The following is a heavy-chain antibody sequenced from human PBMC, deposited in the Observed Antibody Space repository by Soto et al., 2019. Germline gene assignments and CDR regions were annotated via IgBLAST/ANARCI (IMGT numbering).Heavy chain of an antibody. CDR1: GFTFSNAW. CDR3: TTDADYDILTGYSDDAFDI. D-gene: IGHD3-9*01. Sequence: EVQLVESGGGLVKPGGSLRLSCAASGFTFSNAWMNWVRQAPGKGLEWVGRIKSKTDGGTTDYAAPVKGRFTITRDDSXNXRXQQMNSLKTEDTAVYYCTTDADYDILTGYSDDAFDIWGQGTMVTVSS. J-gene: IGHJ3*02. V-gene: IGHV3-15*07. CDR2: IKSKTDGGTT.